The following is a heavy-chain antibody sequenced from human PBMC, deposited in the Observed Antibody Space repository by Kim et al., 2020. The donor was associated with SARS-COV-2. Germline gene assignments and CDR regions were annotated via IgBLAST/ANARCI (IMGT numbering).Heavy chain of an antibody. Sequence: GGSLRLSCAASGFTVSSNYMSWVRQAPGKGLEWVSVIYSGGSTYYADSVKGRFTISRDNSKNTLYLQMNSLRAEDTDVYYCASVYGSGSYSPDWGQGTLVTVSP. CDR3: ASVYGSGSYSPD. J-gene: IGHJ4*02. D-gene: IGHD3-10*01. V-gene: IGHV3-53*01. CDR2: IYSGGST. CDR1: GFTVSSNY.